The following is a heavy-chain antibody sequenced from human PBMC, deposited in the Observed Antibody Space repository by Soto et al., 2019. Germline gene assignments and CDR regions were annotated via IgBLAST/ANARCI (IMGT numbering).Heavy chain of an antibody. CDR1: GGSISSGGYS. CDR3: GIVDMITFGMISGPTEAIDR. Sequence: SETLSLTCAVSGGSISSGGYSWSWIRQPPGKGLEWIGYMYHSGSTYYNPSLKSRATISIDRSKNQFSLKLSSVTAADTAVYYCGIVDMITFGMISGPTEAIDRWGQGNMVTVSS. CDR2: MYHSGST. V-gene: IGHV4-30-2*01. D-gene: IGHD3-16*01. J-gene: IGHJ1*01.